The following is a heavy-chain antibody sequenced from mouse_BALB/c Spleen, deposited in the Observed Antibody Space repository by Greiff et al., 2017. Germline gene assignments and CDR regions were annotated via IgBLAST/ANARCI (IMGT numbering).Heavy chain of an antibody. Sequence: EVMLVESGGGLVKPGGSLKLSCAASGFTFSSYAMSWVRQTPEKRLEWVATISSGGSYTYYPDSVKGRFTISRDNAKNTLYLQMSSLRSEDTAMYYCARGDPYGNYGGGAMDYWGQGTSVTVSA. V-gene: IGHV5-9-1*01. J-gene: IGHJ4*01. CDR3: ARGDPYGNYGGGAMDY. D-gene: IGHD2-1*01. CDR2: ISSGGSYT. CDR1: GFTFSSYA.